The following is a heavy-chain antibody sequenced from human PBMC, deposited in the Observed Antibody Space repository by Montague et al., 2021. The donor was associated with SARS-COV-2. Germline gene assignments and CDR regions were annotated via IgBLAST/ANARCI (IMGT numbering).Heavy chain of an antibody. J-gene: IGHJ4*02. CDR3: GSDTTAYFRFDY. Sequence: SETLSLTCTVSGASTGRSTYYWGWIRQPPGKDLEWIGTIYYSGTTHYNPSLRSRVTISLDTSKNQVSLRLTSVTAADTAFYYCGSDTTAYFRFDYWGRGSLVSVSS. CDR1: GASTGRSTYY. CDR2: IYYSGTT. D-gene: IGHD3-9*01. V-gene: IGHV4-39*07.